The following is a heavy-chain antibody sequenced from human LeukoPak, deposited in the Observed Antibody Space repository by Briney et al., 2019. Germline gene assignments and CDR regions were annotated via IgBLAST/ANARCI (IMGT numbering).Heavy chain of an antibody. CDR2: IYYSGST. CDR3: ARRRRTYYYDSSGYGYFDY. D-gene: IGHD3-22*01. Sequence: TSETLSLTCTVSGGSISSSSYYWGWIRQPPGKGLEWIGSIYYSGSTYYNPSLKSRVTISVDTSKNQFSLELSSVTAADTAVYYCARRRRTYYYDSSGYGYFDYWGQGTLVTVSS. J-gene: IGHJ4*02. CDR1: GGSISSSSYY. V-gene: IGHV4-39*01.